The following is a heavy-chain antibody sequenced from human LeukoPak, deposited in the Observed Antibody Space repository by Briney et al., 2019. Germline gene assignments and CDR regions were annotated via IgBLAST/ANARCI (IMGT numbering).Heavy chain of an antibody. V-gene: IGHV1-2*02. J-gene: IGHJ4*02. CDR1: GYTFTDYN. CDR2: ISPNTGGT. CDR3: ARPVLRLSGAFEF. D-gene: IGHD3-16*01. Sequence: ASVKVSCKASGYTFTDYNIHWVRQAPGQGLEWMGWISPNTGGTKYAQEFQGRVTVTRDTSISTAYMELSRRRSDDTAMYYCARPVLRLSGAFEFWGQGTPVIVSS.